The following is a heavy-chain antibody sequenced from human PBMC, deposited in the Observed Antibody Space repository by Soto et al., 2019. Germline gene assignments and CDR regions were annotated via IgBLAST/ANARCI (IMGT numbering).Heavy chain of an antibody. V-gene: IGHV2-70*04. J-gene: IGHJ3*02. CDR1: GFSLSTSVML. CDR2: IDWDDDK. D-gene: IGHD4-17*01. CDR3: ARNGATVVNAFDI. Sequence: SGPTLVNPTQTLTLTCTFSGFSLSTSVMLVSWIRQPPGTALEWLARIDWDDDKFYSTSLKTRLTISKDTSKNQVVLTMTNMDPVDTATYYCARNGATVVNAFDIWGQGTMVTVSS.